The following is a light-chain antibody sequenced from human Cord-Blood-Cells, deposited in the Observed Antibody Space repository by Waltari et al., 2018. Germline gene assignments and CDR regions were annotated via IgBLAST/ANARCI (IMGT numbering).Light chain of an antibody. V-gene: IGKV3-20*01. CDR2: GAS. CDR1: QSVSSSY. Sequence: DIVLTQSPGTLSLSPGERATLSCRASQSVSSSYLAWYQQKPGQAPRHLIFGASSRATGIPDRFSGSRSGTDFTLTISRLEPEDFAVYYCQQYGSSLALTFGGGTKVEIK. CDR3: QQYGSSLALT. J-gene: IGKJ4*01.